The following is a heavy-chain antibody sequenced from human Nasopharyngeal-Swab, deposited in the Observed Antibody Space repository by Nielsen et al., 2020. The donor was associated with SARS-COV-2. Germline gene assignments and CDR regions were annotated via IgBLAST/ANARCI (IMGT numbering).Heavy chain of an antibody. Sequence: PGKGLEWVAVISYDGSNKYYADSVKGRFTISRDNSKNTLYLQMNSLRAEDTAVYYCAKGGYSGYDPLGMDVWGQGTTVTVSS. V-gene: IGHV3-30*18. CDR2: ISYDGSNK. J-gene: IGHJ6*02. CDR3: AKGGYSGYDPLGMDV. D-gene: IGHD5-12*01.